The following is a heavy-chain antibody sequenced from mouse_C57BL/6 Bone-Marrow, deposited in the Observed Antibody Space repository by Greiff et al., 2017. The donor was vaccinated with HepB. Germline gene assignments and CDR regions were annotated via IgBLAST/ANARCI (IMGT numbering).Heavy chain of an antibody. J-gene: IGHJ3*01. CDR1: GYSITSGYY. CDR2: ISYDGSN. CDR3: ARERRNRGVAY. V-gene: IGHV3-6*01. Sequence: DVQLQESGPGLVKPSQSLSLTCSVTGYSITSGYYWNWIRQFPGTKLEWMGYISYDGSNNYNPSLKNRISITRDTSKNQFFLKLNSVTTEDTATYYCARERRNRGVAYGGQGTLVTVSA.